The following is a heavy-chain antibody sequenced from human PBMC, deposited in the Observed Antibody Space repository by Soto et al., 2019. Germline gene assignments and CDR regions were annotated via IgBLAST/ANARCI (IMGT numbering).Heavy chain of an antibody. CDR3: AKDRNYPRDYFHY. D-gene: IGHD1-7*01. CDR2: ISANGQGI. V-gene: IGHV3-23*01. CDR1: GFTASPNY. J-gene: IGHJ4*02. Sequence: GSLRLSCATSGFTASPNYMTWVRQAPGKGLEWVSAISANGQGIYYADSVRGRFTISRDNSKNTIFLHMDSLRAEDTAVYYCAKDRNYPRDYFHYWGQGTLVTVSS.